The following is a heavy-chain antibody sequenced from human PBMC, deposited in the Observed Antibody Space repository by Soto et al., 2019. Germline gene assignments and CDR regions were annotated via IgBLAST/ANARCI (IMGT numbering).Heavy chain of an antibody. CDR2: INVISTYT. Sequence: WGGLRLSYAASGFTFGGRYMSCIRQAPGKGLEWLSYINVISTYTNYADSVKGRFTISRDNAKNSLYLQMNSLRAEDTALYYCAKSLHPLRMRKSGDYVSGLDDWGQGTLVTVAS. CDR3: AKSLHPLRMRKSGDYVSGLDD. J-gene: IGHJ4*02. D-gene: IGHD4-17*01. CDR1: GFTFGGRY. V-gene: IGHV3-11*03.